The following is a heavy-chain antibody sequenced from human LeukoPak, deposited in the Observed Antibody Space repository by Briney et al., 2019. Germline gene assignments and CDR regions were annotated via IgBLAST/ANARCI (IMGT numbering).Heavy chain of an antibody. CDR2: IIPIFGTA. CDR3: ARDRVPRTAFDI. V-gene: IGHV1-69*05. J-gene: IGHJ3*02. D-gene: IGHD3-10*01. CDR1: GGTFSSYA. Sequence: SVKVSCKASGGTFSSYAISLVRQAPGQGLEWMGRIIPIFGTANYAQKFQGRVTITTDESTSTAYMELSSLRSEDTAVYYCARDRVPRTAFDIWGQGTMVTVSS.